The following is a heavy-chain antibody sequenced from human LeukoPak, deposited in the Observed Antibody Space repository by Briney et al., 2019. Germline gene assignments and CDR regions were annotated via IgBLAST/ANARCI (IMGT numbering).Heavy chain of an antibody. V-gene: IGHV3-53*05. J-gene: IGHJ6*03. CDR1: GFTVSSNY. CDR2: IYSGGST. Sequence: GGSLGLSCAASGFTVSSNYMSWVRQAPGKGLEWVSVIYSGGSTYYADSVKGRFTISRDNSKNTLYLQMNSLRAEDTAVYYCAKDARTGSGSSYYYYYMDVWGKGTTVTISS. CDR3: AKDARTGSGSSYYYYYMDV. D-gene: IGHD3-10*01.